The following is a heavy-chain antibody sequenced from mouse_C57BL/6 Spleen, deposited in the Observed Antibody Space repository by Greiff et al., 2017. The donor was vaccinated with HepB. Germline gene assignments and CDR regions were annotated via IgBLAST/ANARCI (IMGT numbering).Heavy chain of an antibody. Sequence: VQLQQSGPELVKPGASVKISCKASGYAFSSSWMNWVKQRPGKGLEWIGRIYPGDGDTNYNGKFKGKATLTADKSSSTAYMQLSSLTSEDSAVYVCARSHYYYGSSYPAYWGQGTLVTVSA. CDR1: GYAFSSSW. CDR3: ARSHYYYGSSYPAY. CDR2: IYPGDGDT. D-gene: IGHD1-1*01. J-gene: IGHJ3*01. V-gene: IGHV1-82*01.